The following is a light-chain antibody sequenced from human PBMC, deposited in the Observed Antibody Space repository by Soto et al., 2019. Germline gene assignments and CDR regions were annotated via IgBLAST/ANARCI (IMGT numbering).Light chain of an antibody. J-gene: IGLJ3*02. CDR2: EVR. CDR3: SSYTTTSTLL. V-gene: IGLV2-14*01. CDR1: NRDIGAYNL. Sequence: QSALTQPASVSGSLGQSITISCTGSNRDIGAYNLVSWYQQYPDTAPKLIIYEVRNRPSGVSYRFTGSRSGNTASLTISALQPDDESTFYCSSYTTTSTLLFGGGTKVTVL.